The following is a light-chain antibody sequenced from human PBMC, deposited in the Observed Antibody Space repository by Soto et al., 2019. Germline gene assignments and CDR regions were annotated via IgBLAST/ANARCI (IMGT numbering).Light chain of an antibody. CDR3: QQFNNYWT. CDR2: KAS. CDR1: QSISSW. Sequence: DIQMTQSPSTLSASVGDRVTITCRASQSISSWLAWYQQKPGKATKLLIYKASNIENGIASRFSGSGSGTEITLSISRLEPDDFVTYYGQQFNNYWTFGKGTKVEIK. V-gene: IGKV1-5*03. J-gene: IGKJ1*01.